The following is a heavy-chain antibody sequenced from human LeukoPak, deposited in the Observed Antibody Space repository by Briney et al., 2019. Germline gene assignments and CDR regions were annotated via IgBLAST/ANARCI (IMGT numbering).Heavy chain of an antibody. CDR3: ARDSSGYDFGY. CDR1: GFTFSSYA. J-gene: IGHJ4*02. D-gene: IGHD5-12*01. V-gene: IGHV3-30-3*01. CDR2: ISYDGSNK. Sequence: PGGSLRLSCAASGFTFSSYAMHWVRQAPGKGLEWVAVISYDGSNKYYADSVKGRFTISRDNSKNTLYLQMNSLRAEDTAVYYCARDSSGYDFGYWGQGTLVTVSS.